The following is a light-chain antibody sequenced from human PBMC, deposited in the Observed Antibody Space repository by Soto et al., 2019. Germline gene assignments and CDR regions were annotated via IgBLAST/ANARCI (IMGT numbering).Light chain of an antibody. CDR2: GAS. CDR3: QQYGSSPLT. J-gene: IGKJ4*01. CDR1: QSVSSSY. Sequence: EGVLTQSPGTLSLSPGERATLSCRASQSVSSSYLAWYQQKPGQAPRLVIYGASSRATGIPDRFSGSGSGTDFTLTISRLETEDFAVYYCQQYGSSPLTFGGGTKVEIK. V-gene: IGKV3-20*01.